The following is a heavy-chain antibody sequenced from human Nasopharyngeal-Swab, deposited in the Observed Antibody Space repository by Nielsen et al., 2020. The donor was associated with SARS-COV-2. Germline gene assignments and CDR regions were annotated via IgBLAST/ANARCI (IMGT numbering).Heavy chain of an antibody. Sequence: SASLSLTCAVYGETFSGYHWTWIRQPPGKGLEWIGEINHSGRSNYNPSLKSRVPMSVDTSKNQFSLKVNSVTAADTAVYFCARGVVRPTMIVIVDYYGMDVWGQGTTVTVSS. J-gene: IGHJ6*02. CDR2: INHSGRS. CDR3: ARGVVRPTMIVIVDYYGMDV. D-gene: IGHD3-22*01. V-gene: IGHV4-34*01. CDR1: GETFSGYH.